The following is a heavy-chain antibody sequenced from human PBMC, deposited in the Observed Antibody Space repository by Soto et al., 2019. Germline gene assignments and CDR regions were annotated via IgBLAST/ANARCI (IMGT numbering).Heavy chain of an antibody. J-gene: IGHJ6*02. CDR3: VKDRDSNSWPSRDV. D-gene: IGHD3-22*01. Sequence: QVDLVQSGAEVKKPGASVNVSCKTSGYTFTRNGISWVRQAPGQGLEWMGWISPKSGSIKYAQKFQGRVIMTTDTSTSTAYMELRSLRSDDTAVYYCVKDRDSNSWPSRDVWGPGTTVTVSS. CDR1: GYTFTRNG. CDR2: ISPKSGSI. V-gene: IGHV1-18*01.